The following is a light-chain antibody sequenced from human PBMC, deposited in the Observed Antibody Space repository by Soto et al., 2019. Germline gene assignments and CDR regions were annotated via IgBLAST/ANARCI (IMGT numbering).Light chain of an antibody. Sequence: QSALTQPASVSGSPGQSITISCTGTSSDVGGYNYVSWYQQHPGKAPKLMIYDVSNRPSGVSNRFSGSKSGNTASLTISGLQAEDEADYYCSSYTSSSTLEFGGGTKLTAL. CDR1: SSDVGGYNY. J-gene: IGLJ2*01. V-gene: IGLV2-14*01. CDR3: SSYTSSSTLE. CDR2: DVS.